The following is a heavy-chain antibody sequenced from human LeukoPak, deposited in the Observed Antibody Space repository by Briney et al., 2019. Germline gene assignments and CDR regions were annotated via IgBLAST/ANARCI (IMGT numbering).Heavy chain of an antibody. Sequence: PSGGSLRLSCAGSGFTLSSNWMHWVRQAPGKGLVWVSRIYSDGSRTNYADSVKGRFTISRDNSKNTLYLQMNSLRAEDTAVYYCAKDLTYYDSSGYSNPNDYWGQGTLVTVSS. V-gene: IGHV3-74*01. CDR2: IYSDGSRT. CDR1: GFTLSSNW. D-gene: IGHD3-22*01. CDR3: AKDLTYYDSSGYSNPNDY. J-gene: IGHJ4*02.